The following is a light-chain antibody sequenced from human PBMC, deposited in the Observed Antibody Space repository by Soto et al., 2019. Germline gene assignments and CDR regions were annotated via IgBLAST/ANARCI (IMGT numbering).Light chain of an antibody. J-gene: IGLJ1*01. V-gene: IGLV2-8*01. CDR1: SSDVGGYNY. Sequence: QSALTQPPSASGSPGQSVTISCTGTSSDVGGYNYVSWYQQHPGKAPKLMIYEVTKRPSGVPDCFSGSKSGNTASLTVSGLQAEDEADYYCISYADSNKDVFGTGTKLTVL. CDR2: EVT. CDR3: ISYADSNKDV.